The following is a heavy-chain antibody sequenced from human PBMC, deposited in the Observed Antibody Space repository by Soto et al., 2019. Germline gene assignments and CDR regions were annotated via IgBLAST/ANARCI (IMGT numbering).Heavy chain of an antibody. Sequence: GASVKVSCKGSGYSFTSYPIHWVRKSPGQRLEWMGWINAGNGNTKYSQKFQGRVTITRDTSASTAYMELRRLRSEYTAVYYCAREKYDYISLYFDYGGQGTLVPVSS. V-gene: IGHV1-3*01. D-gene: IGHD3-16*01. CDR1: GYSFTSYP. CDR3: AREKYDYISLYFDY. CDR2: INAGNGNT. J-gene: IGHJ4*02.